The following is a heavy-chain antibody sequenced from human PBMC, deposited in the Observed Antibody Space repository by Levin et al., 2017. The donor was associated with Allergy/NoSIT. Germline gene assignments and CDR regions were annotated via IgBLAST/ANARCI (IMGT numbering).Heavy chain of an antibody. CDR2: ISYDGSNK. CDR1: GFTFSSYG. V-gene: IGHV3-30*18. D-gene: IGHD3-3*01. CDR3: AKEGGKLRFLEWLFHFDY. J-gene: IGHJ4*02. Sequence: GGSLRLSCAASGFTFSSYGMHWVRQAPGKGLEWVAVISYDGSNKYYADSVKGRFTISRDNSKNTLYLQMNSLRAEDTAVYYCAKEGGKLRFLEWLFHFDYWGQGTLVTVSS.